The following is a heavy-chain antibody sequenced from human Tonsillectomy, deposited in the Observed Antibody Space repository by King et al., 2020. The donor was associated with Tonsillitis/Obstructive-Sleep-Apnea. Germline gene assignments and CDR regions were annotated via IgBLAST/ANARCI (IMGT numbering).Heavy chain of an antibody. J-gene: IGHJ6*03. V-gene: IGHV2-26*01. Sequence: TLKESGPVLVKPTETLTLTRTVSGFSLSNARMGVSWIRQPPGKALEWLAHIFSNDEKSYSTSLNSRLTISKDTSRSQVVLTMTNMDPVDTATYYCARAPSTSYFYYYYMDVWGKGTTVTVSS. CDR3: ARAPSTSYFYYYYMDV. CDR2: IFSNDEK. CDR1: GFSLSNARMG. D-gene: IGHD2-2*01.